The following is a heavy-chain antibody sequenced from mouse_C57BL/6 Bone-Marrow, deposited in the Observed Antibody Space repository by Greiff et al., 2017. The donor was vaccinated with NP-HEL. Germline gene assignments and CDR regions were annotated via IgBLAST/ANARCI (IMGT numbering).Heavy chain of an antibody. CDR3: SEDSAVYYGALFITTVEDCYFDV. V-gene: IGHV1-87*01. D-gene: IGHD1-1*01. J-gene: IGHJ1*03. CDR1: YTFSRRVH. CDR2: GQGLEWIG. Sequence: QVQLQQSGPELARPWASVKISCQAFYTFSRRVHFAIRDTNYWMQWVKQRPGQGLEWIGAIYPGNGDTSYNQKFKGKATLTAVTSSSTAYMQLSSLTSEDSAVYYGALFITTVEDCYFDVWGTGTTVTVSS.